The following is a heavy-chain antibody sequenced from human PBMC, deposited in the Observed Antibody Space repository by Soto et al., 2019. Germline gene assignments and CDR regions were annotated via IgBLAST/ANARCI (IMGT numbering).Heavy chain of an antibody. Sequence: GGSLRLSCAASGFSFSNYAMSWVRQAPDKGLEWVSGISAGGGRTHYADSVRGRFTISRDNSKNTLYLQMNSLRAEDTAVYYCATGSSDGIILPRGALRAQGTFVTVSS. J-gene: IGHJ4*02. D-gene: IGHD1-20*01. CDR2: ISAGGGRT. V-gene: IGHV3-23*01. CDR3: ATGSSDGIILPRGAL. CDR1: GFSFSNYA.